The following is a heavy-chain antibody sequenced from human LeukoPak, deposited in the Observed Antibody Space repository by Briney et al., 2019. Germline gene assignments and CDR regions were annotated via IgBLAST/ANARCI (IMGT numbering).Heavy chain of an antibody. V-gene: IGHV3-30*03. CDR3: ARGFYTPDY. CDR2: ISYDGSNK. Sequence: GGSLRLSCAAPGFTFSSYGMHWVRQAPGKGLEWVAVISYDGSNKYYADSVKGRFTISRDNSKNTLYLQMNSLRAEDTAVYYCARGFYTPDYWGQGTLVTVSS. CDR1: GFTFSSYG. J-gene: IGHJ4*02.